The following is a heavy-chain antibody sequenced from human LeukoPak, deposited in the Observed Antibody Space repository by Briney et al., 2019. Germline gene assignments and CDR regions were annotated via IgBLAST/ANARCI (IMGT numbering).Heavy chain of an antibody. D-gene: IGHD2-8*02. Sequence: SETLSLTCTVSGGSISSYYWSWIRQPPGQGLEWIGYIYYSGSTNYNPSLKSRVTISVDTSKNQFSLKLSSVTAADTAVYYCARTQDTGGAFDIWGQGTMVTVSS. CDR1: GGSISSYY. CDR2: IYYSGST. V-gene: IGHV4-59*01. J-gene: IGHJ3*02. CDR3: ARTQDTGGAFDI.